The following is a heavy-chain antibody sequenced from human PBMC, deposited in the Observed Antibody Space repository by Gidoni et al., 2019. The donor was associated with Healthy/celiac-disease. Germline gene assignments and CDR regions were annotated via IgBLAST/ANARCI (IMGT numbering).Heavy chain of an antibody. Sequence: QVQLQESGPGLVKPSQTLSLTCTVSGGSISSGSYYWSWIRQPAGKGLEWIGRIYTSGSTNYNPSLKSRVTISVDTSKNQFSLKLSSVTAADTAVYYCARESEIAAAGGWFDPWGQGTLVTVSS. J-gene: IGHJ5*02. V-gene: IGHV4-61*02. CDR1: GGSISSGSYY. CDR3: ARESEIAAAGGWFDP. D-gene: IGHD6-13*01. CDR2: IYTSGST.